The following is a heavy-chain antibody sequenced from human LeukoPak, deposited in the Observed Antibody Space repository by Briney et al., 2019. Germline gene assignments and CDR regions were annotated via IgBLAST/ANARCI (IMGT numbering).Heavy chain of an antibody. CDR2: IYYSGST. Sequence: PSETLSLTCTVSGGSISSGDYYWSWIRQPPGKGLEWIGYIYYSGSTYYNPSLKSRVTISVDTSKNQFSLKLSSVTAADTAVYYCARGVGYCSSTSCRGYYFDYWGQGTLVTVSS. J-gene: IGHJ4*02. V-gene: IGHV4-30-4*08. CDR3: ARGVGYCSSTSCRGYYFDY. CDR1: GGSISSGDYY. D-gene: IGHD2-2*03.